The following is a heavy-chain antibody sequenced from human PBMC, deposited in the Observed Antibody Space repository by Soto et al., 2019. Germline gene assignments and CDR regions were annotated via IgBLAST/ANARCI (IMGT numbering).Heavy chain of an antibody. CDR1: GGSISSSNW. CDR3: ARDKITGLFDY. CDR2: IYHSGST. D-gene: IGHD2-8*02. V-gene: IGHV4-4*02. Sequence: SETLSVTCAVSGGSISSSNWWSWVRQAAGKGMEWIGEIYHSGSTNYNPSLKSRVTISVDTSRNQFSLKLTSVTAADTAVYYCARDKITGLFDYWGQGTLVTVSS. J-gene: IGHJ4*02.